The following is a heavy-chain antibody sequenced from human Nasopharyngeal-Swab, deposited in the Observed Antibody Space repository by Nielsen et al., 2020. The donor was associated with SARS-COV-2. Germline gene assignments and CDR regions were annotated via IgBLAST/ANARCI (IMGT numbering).Heavy chain of an antibody. D-gene: IGHD4-17*01. J-gene: IGHJ4*02. CDR1: GASISSSINY. Sequence: SETLSRTCTVSGASISSSINYWGWIRQSPQKGLEWIGTVSYSGTANYNPSLNSRVTISVDTSKNQFSLKLISVTAADTAVYYCARDESGDYLGLPFDYWGQGTLVTVSS. CDR3: ARDESGDYLGLPFDY. V-gene: IGHV4-39*07. CDR2: VSYSGTA.